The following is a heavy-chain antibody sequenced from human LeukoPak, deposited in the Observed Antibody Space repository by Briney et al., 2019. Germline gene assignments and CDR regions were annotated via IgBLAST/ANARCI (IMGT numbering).Heavy chain of an antibody. J-gene: IGHJ4*02. CDR3: ATKQWLAPPPDS. V-gene: IGHV3-74*01. CDR1: GFTFSKYW. CDR2: INTDGTVT. D-gene: IGHD6-19*01. Sequence: PGGALRLSCAASGFTFSKYWVLWVRQAPGEGLESVSRINTDGTVTTYADSVEGRFTVSRDNANNTMFLQMTSVRDEDTAVYYCATKQWLAPPPDSWGQGTPVTVSS.